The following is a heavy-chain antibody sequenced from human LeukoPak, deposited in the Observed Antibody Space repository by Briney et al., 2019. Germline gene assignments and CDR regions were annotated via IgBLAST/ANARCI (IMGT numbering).Heavy chain of an antibody. CDR3: ATYYGDYDYYYYGMDV. CDR2: IYPGDSDT. D-gene: IGHD4-17*01. J-gene: IGHJ6*02. Sequence: GESLKIYCKGSGYSFTSYWIGWVRQMPGKGLEWMEIIYPGDSDTRYGPSFQGQVTISADKSISTAYLQWSSLKASDTAMYYCATYYGDYDYYYYGMDVWGQGTTVTVSS. CDR1: GYSFTSYW. V-gene: IGHV5-51*01.